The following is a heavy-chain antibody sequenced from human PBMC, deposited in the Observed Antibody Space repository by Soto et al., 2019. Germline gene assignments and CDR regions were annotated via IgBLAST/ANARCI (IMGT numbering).Heavy chain of an antibody. V-gene: IGHV3-23*01. J-gene: IGHJ4*02. CDR2: ISVSGGNT. CDR3: AKDRYGQVADYVDY. D-gene: IGHD6-19*01. CDR1: GFTFSDYA. Sequence: PGWSLRLSCAASGFTFSDYAMTWVRHAPGKGLEWVSAISVSGGNTYYADSVKGRFTISRDNSRNTLYLEMNSLRAEDTAVYYCAKDRYGQVADYVDYWGLGTLVTVSS.